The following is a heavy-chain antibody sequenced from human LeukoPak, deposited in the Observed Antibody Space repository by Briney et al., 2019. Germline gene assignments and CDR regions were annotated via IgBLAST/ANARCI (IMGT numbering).Heavy chain of an antibody. CDR1: GFTFSSYS. CDR2: ISSSGSTI. J-gene: IGHJ4*02. CDR3: ARGEQEMATMSIDY. D-gene: IGHD5-24*01. V-gene: IGHV3-48*01. Sequence: GGSLRLSCAASGFTFSSYSMNWVRQAPGKGLEWVSYISSSGSTIYYADSVEGRFTISRDNAKNSLYLQMNSLRGEDTAVYYCARGEQEMATMSIDYWGQGNLVTVSS.